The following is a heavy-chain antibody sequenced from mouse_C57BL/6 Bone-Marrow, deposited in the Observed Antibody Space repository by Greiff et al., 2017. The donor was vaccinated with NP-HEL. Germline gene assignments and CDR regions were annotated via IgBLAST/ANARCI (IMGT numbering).Heavy chain of an antibody. D-gene: IGHD3-1*01. Sequence: EVQLQQSGAELVRPGASVKLSCTASGFNIKDDYMHWVKQRPEQGLEWIGWIDPENGDTEYASKFQGKATITADTPSNTAYLQLSSLTSEDTAVYYCTTAPFDYWGQGTTLTVSS. CDR2: IDPENGDT. J-gene: IGHJ2*01. CDR1: GFNIKDDY. CDR3: TTAPFDY. V-gene: IGHV14-4*01.